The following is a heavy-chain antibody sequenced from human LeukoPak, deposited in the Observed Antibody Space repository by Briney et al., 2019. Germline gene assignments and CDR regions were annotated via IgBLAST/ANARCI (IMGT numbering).Heavy chain of an antibody. CDR1: GFTFRNYW. J-gene: IGHJ4*02. D-gene: IGHD2-15*01. CDR2: TKPDRCAE. V-gene: IGHV3-7*01. Sequence: GVSLRLFRTASGFTFRNYWMGWVRQAPGKGLEGVGNTKPDRCAEYYTDSVRGRFTTSRDIANNFLYLHMNMLRAEDTAVYYCARDGSLNTSFDYCGQGALVTVSS. CDR3: ARDGSLNTSFDY.